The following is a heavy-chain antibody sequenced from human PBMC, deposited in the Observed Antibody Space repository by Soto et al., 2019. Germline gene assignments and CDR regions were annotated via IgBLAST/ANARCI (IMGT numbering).Heavy chain of an antibody. CDR2: IYPRDSET. Sequence: GESLKISCKVSGDSFTSFWIGWVRQMPGKGLEWLGVIYPRDSETRYNPSFQGQLTISADKSINTAYLQWSSLRASDTAIYYCVGQHPLDSGAYSNWGQGTLVTVSS. CDR3: VGQHPLDSGAYSN. J-gene: IGHJ4*02. V-gene: IGHV5-51*01. CDR1: GDSFTSFW. D-gene: IGHD4-17*01.